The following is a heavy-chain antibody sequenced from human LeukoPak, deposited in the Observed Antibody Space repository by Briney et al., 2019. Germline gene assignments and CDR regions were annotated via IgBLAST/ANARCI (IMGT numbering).Heavy chain of an antibody. J-gene: IGHJ4*02. D-gene: IGHD1-7*01. Sequence: GGSLRLSCAASGFTVSSYWMSWVRQAPGKGLEWVANIKQDGSEKYYVDSVKGRFTISRDNAKNSLYLQMNSLRAEDTAVYYCARETGTSYYFDYWGQGTLVTVSS. V-gene: IGHV3-7*01. CDR2: IKQDGSEK. CDR3: ARETGTSYYFDY. CDR1: GFTVSSYW.